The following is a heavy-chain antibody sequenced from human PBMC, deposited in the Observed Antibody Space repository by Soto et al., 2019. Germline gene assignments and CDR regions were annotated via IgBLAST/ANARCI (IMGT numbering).Heavy chain of an antibody. CDR3: ARGRNYGGNPDDAFDI. V-gene: IGHV1-69*13. J-gene: IGHJ3*02. Sequence: SVKVSCKASGGTFSSYAISWVRQAPGQGLEWMGGIIPIFGTANYAQKFQGRVTITADESTSTAYMELSSLRSEDTAVYYCARGRNYGGNPDDAFDIWGQGTMVTV. CDR1: GGTFSSYA. D-gene: IGHD4-17*01. CDR2: IIPIFGTA.